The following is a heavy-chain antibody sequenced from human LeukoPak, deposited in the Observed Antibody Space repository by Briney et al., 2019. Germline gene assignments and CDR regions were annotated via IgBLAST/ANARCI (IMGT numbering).Heavy chain of an antibody. J-gene: IGHJ3*02. D-gene: IGHD6-6*01. V-gene: IGHV3-48*01. CDR1: GFTFSSYS. Sequence: PGGSLRLSCAASGFTFSSYSMNWVRQAPGKGLEWVSYISSSSSTIYYADSAKGRFTISRDNAKNSLYLQMNSLRAEDTAVYYCARGIAAPDDAFDIWGQGTMVTVS. CDR2: ISSSSSTI. CDR3: ARGIAAPDDAFDI.